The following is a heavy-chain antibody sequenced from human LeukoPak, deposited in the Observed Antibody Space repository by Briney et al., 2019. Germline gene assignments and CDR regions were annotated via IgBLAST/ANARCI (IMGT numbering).Heavy chain of an antibody. CDR3: ARGHYDSSGYRFDY. CDR2: IYYSGST. J-gene: IGHJ4*02. V-gene: IGHV4-30-4*08. CDR1: SGSISSGDYY. D-gene: IGHD3-22*01. Sequence: PSETLSLTCTVSSGSISSGDYYWSWIRQPPGKGLEWIGYIYYSGSTYYNPSLKSRVTISVDTSKNQFSLKLSSVTAADTAVYYCARGHYDSSGYRFDYWGQGTLVTVSS.